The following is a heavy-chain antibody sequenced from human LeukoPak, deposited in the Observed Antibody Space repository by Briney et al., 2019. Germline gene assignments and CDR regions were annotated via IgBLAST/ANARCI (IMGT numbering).Heavy chain of an antibody. D-gene: IGHD3-10*01. CDR1: GFTFSSYW. J-gene: IGHJ5*02. CDR2: IKQDGSEK. CDR3: ARGYYYYGSAHWFDP. V-gene: IGHV3-7*03. Sequence: PGGSLRLSCAASGFTFSSYWMSWVRQAPGKGLEWVANIKQDGSEKYYVDSVKGRFTISRDNAKNSLYLQMNSLRAGDTAVYYCARGYYYYGSAHWFDPWGQGTLVTVSS.